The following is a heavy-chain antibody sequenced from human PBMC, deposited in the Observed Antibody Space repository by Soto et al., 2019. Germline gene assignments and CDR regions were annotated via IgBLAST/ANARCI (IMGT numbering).Heavy chain of an antibody. D-gene: IGHD5-18*01. Sequence: ASVKVSCKASGYTFTGYYMHWVRQAPGQGLEWMGWINPNSGGTNYAQKFQGRVTMTRDTSISTAYMELSRLRSDDTAVDYWARDRGDTAMVGYYYYSYGMDVWGQGTTVTVSS. CDR3: ARDRGDTAMVGYYYYSYGMDV. V-gene: IGHV1-2*02. CDR2: INPNSGGT. J-gene: IGHJ6*02. CDR1: GYTFTGYY.